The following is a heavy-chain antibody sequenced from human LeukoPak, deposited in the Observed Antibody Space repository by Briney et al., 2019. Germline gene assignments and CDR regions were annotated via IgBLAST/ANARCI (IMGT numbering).Heavy chain of an antibody. J-gene: IGHJ4*02. V-gene: IGHV3-23*01. CDR2: ISGSGDST. CDR3: AKDREGHYDSSGYYTRLDY. D-gene: IGHD3-22*01. CDR1: GFTFSNYA. Sequence: GGSLRLSCAASGFTFSNYAMSWVRQAPGKGLEWVSDISGSGDSTNYADSVKGRFTISRDNSKNTLYLQMNSLRAEDTAVYYCAKDREGHYDSSGYYTRLDYWGQGTLVTVSS.